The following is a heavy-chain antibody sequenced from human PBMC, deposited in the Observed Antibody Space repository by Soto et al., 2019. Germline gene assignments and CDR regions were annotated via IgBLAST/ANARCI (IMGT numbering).Heavy chain of an antibody. CDR2: IYYSGST. Sequence: SETLSLTCTVSGGSISSSSYYWGWIRQPPGKGLKWIGSIYYSGSTYYNPSLKSRVTISVDTSKNQFSLKLSSATAADTAVYYCARHWGNWNYYYYGMDVWGQGTTVTVSS. D-gene: IGHD1-1*01. J-gene: IGHJ6*02. CDR3: ARHWGNWNYYYYGMDV. V-gene: IGHV4-39*01. CDR1: GGSISSSSYY.